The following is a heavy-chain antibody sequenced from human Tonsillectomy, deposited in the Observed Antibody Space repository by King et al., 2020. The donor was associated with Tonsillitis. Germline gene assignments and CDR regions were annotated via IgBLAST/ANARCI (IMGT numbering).Heavy chain of an antibody. CDR2: INHSGST. D-gene: IGHD1-1*01. V-gene: IGHV4-34*01. J-gene: IGHJ4*02. Sequence: VQLQQWGAGLLKPSETLSLTCAVYGGSFSGYYWSWIRQPPGKGLEWIGEINHSGSTNYNPSLKSRVTISVDTSKNQFSLKLGSVTAADTAVYYCARGLRVQYYFDYWGQGTLVTVSS. CDR1: GGSFSGYY. CDR3: ARGLRVQYYFDY.